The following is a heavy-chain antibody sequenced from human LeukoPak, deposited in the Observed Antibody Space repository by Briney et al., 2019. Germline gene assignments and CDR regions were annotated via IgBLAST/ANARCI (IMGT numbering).Heavy chain of an antibody. J-gene: IGHJ4*02. D-gene: IGHD6-6*01. V-gene: IGHV1-2*04. CDR1: GYTFTSYY. CDR3: ARVTSIAVRPVIGY. Sequence: ASVKVSCKASGYTFTSYYMHWVRQAPGQGLEWMGWINPNSGGTNYAQKFQGWVTMTRDTSISTAYMELSRLRSDDTAVYYCARVTSIAVRPVIGYWGQGTLVAVSS. CDR2: INPNSGGT.